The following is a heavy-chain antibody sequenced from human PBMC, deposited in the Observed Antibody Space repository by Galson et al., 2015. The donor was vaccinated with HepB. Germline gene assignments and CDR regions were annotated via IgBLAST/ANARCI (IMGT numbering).Heavy chain of an antibody. Sequence: PGKGLEWIGYINYSGSTNYNPSLKSRVTISLDTSKNQFSLKLSSVTAADTAVYYCARSRYSSGWYSPWGQGTLVTVSS. J-gene: IGHJ5*02. V-gene: IGHV4-59*01. D-gene: IGHD6-19*01. CDR2: INYSGST. CDR3: ARSRYSSGWYSP.